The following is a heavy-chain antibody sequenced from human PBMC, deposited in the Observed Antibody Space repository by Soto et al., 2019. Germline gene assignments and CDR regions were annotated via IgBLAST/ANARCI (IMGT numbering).Heavy chain of an antibody. CDR2: IYYSGST. Sequence: SETLSLTCTVSGGSISSSSYYWGWIRQPPGKGLEWIGSIYYSGSTYYNPSLKSRVTISVDTSKNQFSLKLSSVTAADTAVYYCARQGPPSSSWFDYWGQGTLVTVSS. D-gene: IGHD6-13*01. CDR3: ARQGPPSSSWFDY. V-gene: IGHV4-39*01. J-gene: IGHJ4*02. CDR1: GGSISSSSYY.